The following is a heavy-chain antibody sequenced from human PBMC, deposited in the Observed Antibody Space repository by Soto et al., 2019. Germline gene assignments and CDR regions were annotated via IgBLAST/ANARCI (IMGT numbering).Heavy chain of an antibody. Sequence: PSETLSLTCTVSGDSISSATHYWNWIRQHPGKGLEWIGYVSSSGNSYYSPSLKSRVFMSVDTSKNLFSLKLSSVTAADTAIYYWLGRITSIYIYFDPGGQGTQVTV. J-gene: IGHJ4*02. V-gene: IGHV4-31*06. CDR2: VSSSGNS. CDR1: GDSISSATHY. D-gene: IGHD3-16*01. CDR3: LGRITSIYIYFDP.